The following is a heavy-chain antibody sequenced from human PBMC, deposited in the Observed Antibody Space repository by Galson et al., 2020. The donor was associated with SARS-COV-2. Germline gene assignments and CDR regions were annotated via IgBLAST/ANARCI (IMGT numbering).Heavy chain of an antibody. CDR3: ALTFSSSWYGGFDY. J-gene: IGHJ4*02. Sequence: ASVKVSCKASGYTFTSYGISWVRQAPGQGLEWMGWISAYNGNTNYAQKLQGRVTMTTDTSTSTAYMELRSMRSDDKAVYYCALTFSSSWYGGFDYWGQGTLVTVSS. V-gene: IGHV1-18*01. D-gene: IGHD6-13*01. CDR1: GYTFTSYG. CDR2: ISAYNGNT.